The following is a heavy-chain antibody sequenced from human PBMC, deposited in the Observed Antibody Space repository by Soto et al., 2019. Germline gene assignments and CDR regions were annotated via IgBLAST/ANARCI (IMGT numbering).Heavy chain of an antibody. CDR3: ASDPPYGYRNDAFYI. Sequence: EVQLVESGGGLVQPGGSLRLSCAASGFTVSSNYMSWVRQAPGKGLEWVSVIYSGGSTYYADSVKGRFTISRDISKNTVYLQMNSLRADDTAVYYCASDPPYGYRNDAFYIWGQGTMVTVSS. D-gene: IGHD5-12*01. V-gene: IGHV3-66*01. CDR1: GFTVSSNY. J-gene: IGHJ3*02. CDR2: IYSGGST.